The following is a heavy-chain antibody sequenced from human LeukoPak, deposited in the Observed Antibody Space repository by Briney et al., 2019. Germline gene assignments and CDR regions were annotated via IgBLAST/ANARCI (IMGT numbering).Heavy chain of an antibody. Sequence: LRLSCAASGFTVSSNYMSWVRQAPGKGLEWVSIIYSDGSTYYADSVKGRFTISRDNSKNTLYLQMNSLRAEDTAVYYCAKSTLAYCGGDCYSAAFDIWGQGTMVTVSS. CDR1: GFTVSSNY. CDR3: AKSTLAYCGGDCYSAAFDI. D-gene: IGHD2-21*02. V-gene: IGHV3-66*01. CDR2: IYSDGST. J-gene: IGHJ3*02.